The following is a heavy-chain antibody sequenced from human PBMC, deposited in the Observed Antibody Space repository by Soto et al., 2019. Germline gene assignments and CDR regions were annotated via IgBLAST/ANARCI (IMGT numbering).Heavy chain of an antibody. CDR1: GFSLITTGSG. CDR3: VHLMTGVTTFGMDV. Sequence: QITLKESGPTLVEPTQTLTLTCTFSGFSLITTGSGVAWLRQPPGKALEWLALIYWDDDKRYSPSLKSRLTIIQDTSKNQVVLIMNKMDPVDTGTYFCVHLMTGVTTFGMDVWGQGTAVTVSS. J-gene: IGHJ6*02. V-gene: IGHV2-5*02. CDR2: IYWDDDK. D-gene: IGHD4-17*01.